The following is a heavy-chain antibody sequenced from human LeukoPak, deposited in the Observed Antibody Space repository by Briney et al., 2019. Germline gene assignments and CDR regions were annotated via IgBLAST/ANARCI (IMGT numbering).Heavy chain of an antibody. CDR3: ARAEGYSSGWYEPLDY. D-gene: IGHD6-13*01. Sequence: GGSLRLSCAASGFSLSSYWMHWVRQVPGKGPVWVSRINSDGSSITYADSVKGRFTISRDNAKSTVYLQMSSLRVDDTAVYYCARAEGYSSGWYEPLDYWGQGILVTVSS. CDR2: INSDGSSI. CDR1: GFSLSSYW. V-gene: IGHV3-74*03. J-gene: IGHJ4*02.